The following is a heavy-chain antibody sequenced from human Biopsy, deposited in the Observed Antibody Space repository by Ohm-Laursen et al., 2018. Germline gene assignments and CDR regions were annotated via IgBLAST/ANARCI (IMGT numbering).Heavy chain of an antibody. J-gene: IGHJ4*02. CDR2: MSTNTGNT. CDR3: ARWETTLGRSLDS. Sequence: GASVKVSCKASGYTFTSHDINWVRQATGQGLEWIGWMSTNTGNTVYAQRFQDRVTMTSDTSTGTAYMELTSLTSDDTAVYFCARWETTLGRSLDSWGQGTLVAVSS. CDR1: GYTFTSHD. V-gene: IGHV1-8*01. D-gene: IGHD1-26*01.